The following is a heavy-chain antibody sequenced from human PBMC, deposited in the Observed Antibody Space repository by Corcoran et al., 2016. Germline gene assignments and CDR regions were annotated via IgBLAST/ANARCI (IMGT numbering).Heavy chain of an antibody. V-gene: IGHV3-33*01. Sequence: QVQLVESGGGVVQPGRSLRLSCAASGFTFSSYGMHWVRQAPGKGLEWVAVIWYDGSNKYYADSVKGRFTISRDNSKNTLYLQMNSLRAEDTAVDYCARDRNSGYLAYWGQGTLVTVSS. CDR3: ARDRNSGYLAY. D-gene: IGHD3-22*01. CDR2: IWYDGSNK. J-gene: IGHJ4*02. CDR1: GFTFSSYG.